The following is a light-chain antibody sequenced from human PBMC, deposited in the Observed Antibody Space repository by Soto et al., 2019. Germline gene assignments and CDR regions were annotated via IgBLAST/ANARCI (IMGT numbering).Light chain of an antibody. Sequence: QSVLTQPPSASGSPGQSVTISCTGTSSDVGGYNYVSWYQQHPGKAPKLMIFEVTRRPSGVPDRFSGSKSGNTASLTVSGLQAEDEADYYCSSYAGSNYFVFGSGTKVIVL. J-gene: IGLJ1*01. CDR3: SSYAGSNYFV. CDR1: SSDVGGYNY. V-gene: IGLV2-8*01. CDR2: EVT.